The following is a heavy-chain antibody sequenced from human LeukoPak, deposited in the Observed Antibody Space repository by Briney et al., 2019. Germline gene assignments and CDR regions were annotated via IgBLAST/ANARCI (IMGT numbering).Heavy chain of an antibody. Sequence: RASVMVSCKSSGFTFTDHYIHWVRQGPGQGLEWMGYIGPHSTFTSSPQEFQGRVTMTRDASMSTAYMELTRLTSDDTAVYYCVREGEGPLSKDFDYWGQGTLVTVSS. V-gene: IGHV1-2*02. CDR3: VREGEGPLSKDFDY. CDR1: GFTFTDHY. D-gene: IGHD2/OR15-2a*01. CDR2: IGPHSTFT. J-gene: IGHJ4*02.